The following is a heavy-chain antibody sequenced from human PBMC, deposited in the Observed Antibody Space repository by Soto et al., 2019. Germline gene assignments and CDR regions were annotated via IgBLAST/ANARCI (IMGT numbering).Heavy chain of an antibody. V-gene: IGHV4-39*01. CDR2: IFRHGDT. Sequence: QLQLPESGPGLVKPWETLALTCTVSCDSISRSHYYWAWNRQPPGKGPEWVGTIFRHGDTYKTPSIKSRVSILVDTSRNEFSLKLSSVTAADTGVYYCARGGQNYDMRTSYFDIWGQGILVTGSS. D-gene: IGHD3-16*01. CDR3: ARGGQNYDMRTSYFDI. J-gene: IGHJ4*02. CDR1: CDSISRSHYY.